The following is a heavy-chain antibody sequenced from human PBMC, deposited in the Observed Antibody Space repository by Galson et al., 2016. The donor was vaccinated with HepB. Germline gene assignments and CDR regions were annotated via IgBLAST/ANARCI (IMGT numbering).Heavy chain of an antibody. CDR2: SCYSGTT. CDR1: GGSIAGSGHY. Sequence: SETLSLTCTVSGGSIAGSGHYWGWLRQPPGKGLEWIGSSCYSGTTYYSPSLKGRVTISVDTSKNQFSLKMRSVTAADTAFYYCARHGPSRGPYYYGMDVWGQGPMVTVS. V-gene: IGHV4-39*01. J-gene: IGHJ6*02. CDR3: ARHGPSRGPYYYGMDV. D-gene: IGHD3-10*01.